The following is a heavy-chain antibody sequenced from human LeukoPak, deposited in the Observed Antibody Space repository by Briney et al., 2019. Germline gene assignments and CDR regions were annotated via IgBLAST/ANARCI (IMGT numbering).Heavy chain of an antibody. Sequence: GGSLRLSRSASGFTFSSYAMHWVGQAPAKRLAGVAVISLVGCNKYYADSVKGRFTISRDNSKNTLYLQMNSLRAEDTAVYYCARELFGNYFDYWGQGTLVTVSS. CDR3: ARELFGNYFDY. D-gene: IGHD1-14*01. J-gene: IGHJ4*02. V-gene: IGHV3-30*01. CDR1: GFTFSSYA. CDR2: ISLVGCNK.